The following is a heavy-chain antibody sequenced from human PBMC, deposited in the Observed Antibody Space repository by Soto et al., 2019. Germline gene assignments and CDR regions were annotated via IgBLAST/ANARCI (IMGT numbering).Heavy chain of an antibody. V-gene: IGHV3-23*01. D-gene: IGHD6-13*01. CDR2: ITYSGGNA. CDR3: AKDGYSSSSWAFDY. Sequence: GGSLRLSCAASGFTFRSYAMSWVRQAPGKGLEWVSGITYSGGNAYYADSVKGRFTISRDNSKNTLFLQMNSLGAEDTAVYYCAKDGYSSSSWAFDYWGQGALVTVSS. J-gene: IGHJ4*02. CDR1: GFTFRSYA.